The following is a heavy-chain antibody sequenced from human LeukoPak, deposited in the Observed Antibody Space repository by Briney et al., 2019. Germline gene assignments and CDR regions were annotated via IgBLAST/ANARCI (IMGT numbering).Heavy chain of an antibody. D-gene: IGHD3-3*01. Sequence: PGGSLRLSCAASGFTFSRYALNWARQAPGKGLEWVSTVSVSGGSTYYADSVKVRFTISRDNSENTLYLQMNSLRAEDTAVYYCAKDVKAGSGDYYFDYWGQGTLVTVSS. CDR2: VSVSGGST. V-gene: IGHV3-23*01. CDR1: GFTFSRYA. J-gene: IGHJ4*02. CDR3: AKDVKAGSGDYYFDY.